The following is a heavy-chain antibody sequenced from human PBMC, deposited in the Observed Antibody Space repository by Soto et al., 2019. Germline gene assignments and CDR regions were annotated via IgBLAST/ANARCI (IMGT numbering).Heavy chain of an antibody. CDR3: ARGHYGMDV. V-gene: IGHV3-7*04. CDR2: INQDESEK. J-gene: IGHJ6*02. CDR1: EFTLTSDW. Sequence: GGSLRLSCAASEFTLTSDWMTWIRQAPGKGLEWVANINQDESEKYYVDSVKGRFTISRDNAKNSLYLQMNSLSAEDTGVYYCARGHYGMDVWGQGTTVTVSS.